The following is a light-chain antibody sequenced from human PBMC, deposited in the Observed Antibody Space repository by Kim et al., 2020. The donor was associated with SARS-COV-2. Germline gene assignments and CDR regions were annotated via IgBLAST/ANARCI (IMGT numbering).Light chain of an antibody. CDR2: SNY. Sequence: QSVLTQPPSASGTPGQRVTISCSGSNSNIGSNTVNWYQQLPGTAPKLLIHSNYQRPSGVPDRFSGSKSGTSASLAISGLQSEDEADYFCAAWDDSLNAVVFGGGTQLTVL. CDR1: NSNIGSNT. J-gene: IGLJ2*01. CDR3: AAWDDSLNAVV. V-gene: IGLV1-44*01.